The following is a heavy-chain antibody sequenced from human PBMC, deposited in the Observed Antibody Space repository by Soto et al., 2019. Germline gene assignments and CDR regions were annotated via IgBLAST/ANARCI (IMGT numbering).Heavy chain of an antibody. CDR1: GGTFSGHA. Sequence: ASVKVSCKASGGTFSGHAISWVRQAPGQGPEWMGGLIPLFGTTQHAQRFQGRLTITADKSTTTAYMELTSLRFEDTAIYYCARGPNWGYRFDSWGQGTLVPVSS. J-gene: IGHJ4*02. CDR3: ARGPNWGYRFDS. D-gene: IGHD7-27*01. CDR2: LIPLFGTT. V-gene: IGHV1-69*06.